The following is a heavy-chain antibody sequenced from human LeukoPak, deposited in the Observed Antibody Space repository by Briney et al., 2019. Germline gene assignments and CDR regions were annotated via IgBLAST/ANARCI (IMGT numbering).Heavy chain of an antibody. D-gene: IGHD3-10*01. CDR3: ARDRMPTYYYGSGRRQNYYYMDV. CDR1: RFTFNTYW. V-gene: IGHV3-74*01. Sequence: GGSLRLSCAASRFTFNTYWMHWVRQAPGKGLVWVSRIDSDGNSTAYADSVKGRFTISRDNAKNTLYLQMNSLRAEDTAVYYCARDRMPTYYYGSGRRQNYYYMDVWGKGTTVTISS. J-gene: IGHJ6*03. CDR2: IDSDGNST.